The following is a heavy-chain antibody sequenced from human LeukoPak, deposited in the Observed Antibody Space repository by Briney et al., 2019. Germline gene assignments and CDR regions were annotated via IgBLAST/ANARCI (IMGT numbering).Heavy chain of an antibody. CDR1: GGSTASSSHY. CDR2: MYYTGST. Sequence: LETLSLTCTVSGGSTASSSHYWGWIRQSPGKGLEWIAIMYYTGSTYYNPPLKSRVSISVDTSRNQFSLKLTSVTAADTAVYYCARHRIQPPVLMDVWGQGTTVTVSS. CDR3: ARHRIQPPVLMDV. D-gene: IGHD5-18*01. J-gene: IGHJ6*02. V-gene: IGHV4-39*01.